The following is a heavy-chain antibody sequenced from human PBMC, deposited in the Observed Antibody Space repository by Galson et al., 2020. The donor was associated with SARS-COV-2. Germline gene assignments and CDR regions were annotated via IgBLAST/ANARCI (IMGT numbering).Heavy chain of an antibody. CDR1: GFTFSSYG. CDR3: ARDDLITGWYFDL. D-gene: IGHD3-22*01. Sequence: QLGESLKISCAASGFTFSSYGMHWVRQAPGKGLEWVAVIWYDGSNKYYADSVKGRFTISRDNSKNTLYLQMNSLRAEDTAVYYCARDDLITGWYFDLWGRGTLVTVSS. J-gene: IGHJ2*01. V-gene: IGHV3-33*01. CDR2: IWYDGSNK.